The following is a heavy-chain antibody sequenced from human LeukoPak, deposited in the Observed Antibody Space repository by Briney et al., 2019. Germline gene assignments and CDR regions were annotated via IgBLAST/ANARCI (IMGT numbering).Heavy chain of an antibody. CDR1: GYTFTSYG. D-gene: IGHD5-12*01. J-gene: IGHJ4*02. V-gene: IGHV1-18*01. CDR2: ISAYNGNT. CDR3: VRAYSGYDYFAY. Sequence: GASVKVSCKAFGYTFTSYGISWVRQAPGQGLEWMGWISAYNGNTNYAQKLQGRVTMTTDTSTSTAYMELRSLRSDDTAVYYCVRAYSGYDYFAYWGQGTLVTVSS.